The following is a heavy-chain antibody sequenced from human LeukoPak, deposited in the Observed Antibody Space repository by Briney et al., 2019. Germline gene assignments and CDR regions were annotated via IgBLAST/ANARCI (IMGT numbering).Heavy chain of an antibody. J-gene: IGHJ4*02. CDR3: AREYGDSSDYFDY. V-gene: IGHV3-30*04. CDR2: ISYDGRNN. CDR1: GFTFTDYA. Sequence: PGRSLRLSCAASGFTFTDYAMHWVRQAPGKGLEWVAMISYDGRNNYNADSVKGRFTISRDNSMNTLYLQMNSLRVEDTAVYFCAREYGDSSDYFDYWGQGTLVTVSS. D-gene: IGHD2-21*02.